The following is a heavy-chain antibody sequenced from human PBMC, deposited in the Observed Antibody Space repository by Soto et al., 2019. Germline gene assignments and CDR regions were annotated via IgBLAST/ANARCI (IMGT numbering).Heavy chain of an antibody. D-gene: IGHD3-16*01. V-gene: IGHV3-30*18. J-gene: IGHJ4*02. CDR1: GFTLSNYW. CDR3: AKMITFGGPDDY. CDR2: ISYDGSNK. Sequence: GGSLRLSCAASGFTLSNYWMTWVRQAPGKGLEWVAVISYDGSNKYYADSVKGRFTISRDNSKNTLYLQMNSLRAEDTAVYYCAKMITFGGPDDYWGQGTLVTVSS.